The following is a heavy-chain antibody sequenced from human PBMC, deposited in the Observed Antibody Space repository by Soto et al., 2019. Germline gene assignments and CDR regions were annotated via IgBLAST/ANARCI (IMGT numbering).Heavy chain of an antibody. CDR3: ARDSAARPHYFDY. V-gene: IGHV3-30-3*01. CDR2: ISYDGSNK. CDR1: GFTFSSYA. J-gene: IGHJ4*02. D-gene: IGHD6-6*01. Sequence: GGSLRLSCAASGFTFSSYAMHWFRQAPGKGLEWVAVISYDGSNKYYADSVKGRFTISRDNSKNTLYLQMNSLRAEDTAVYYCARDSAARPHYFDYWGQGTLVTVSS.